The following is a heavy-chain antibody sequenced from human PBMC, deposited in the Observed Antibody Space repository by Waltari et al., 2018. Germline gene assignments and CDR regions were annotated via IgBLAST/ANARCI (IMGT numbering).Heavy chain of an antibody. V-gene: IGHV3-33*01. D-gene: IGHD5-18*01. Sequence: QVQLVESGGGVVQPGRSLRLSCAASGFTFSSYGLHWVRQAPGKGLEWVAVIWYDGSNKYYADSVKGRFTISRDNSKNTLYLQMNSLRAEDTAVYYCARVLGYLHDAFDIWGQGTMVTVSS. CDR1: GFTFSSYG. J-gene: IGHJ3*02. CDR3: ARVLGYLHDAFDI. CDR2: IWYDGSNK.